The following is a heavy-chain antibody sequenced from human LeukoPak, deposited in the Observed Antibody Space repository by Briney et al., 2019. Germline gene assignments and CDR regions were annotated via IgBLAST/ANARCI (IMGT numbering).Heavy chain of an antibody. CDR3: ARHLRYSGYAY. CDR2: INHSGST. D-gene: IGHD5-12*01. CDR1: GGSISGYY. J-gene: IGHJ4*02. Sequence: SETLSLTCTVSGGSISGYYWSWIRQPPGKGLEWIGEINHSGSTNYNPSLKSRVTISVDTSKNQFSLKLSSVTAADTAVYYCARHLRYSGYAYWGQGTLVTVSS. V-gene: IGHV4-34*01.